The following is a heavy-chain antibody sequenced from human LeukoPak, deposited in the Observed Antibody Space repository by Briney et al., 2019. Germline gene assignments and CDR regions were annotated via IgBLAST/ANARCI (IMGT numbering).Heavy chain of an antibody. V-gene: IGHV3-7*01. CDR3: ARDREEVGATNI. D-gene: IGHD1-26*01. CDR1: GFTLSSYG. Sequence: GGSLRLSCAASGFTLSSYGMSWVRQAPGKGREGVANIKKDGSEKYYVDSVKGRFTISREKTKNSLYLQMNSLRAEDTAVYYCARDREEVGATNICGQGTLVTVSS. CDR2: IKKDGSEK. J-gene: IGHJ4*02.